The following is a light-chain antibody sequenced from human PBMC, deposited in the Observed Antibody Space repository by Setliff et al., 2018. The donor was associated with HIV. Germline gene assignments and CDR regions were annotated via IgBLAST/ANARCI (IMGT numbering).Light chain of an antibody. CDR2: EVR. V-gene: IGLV2-14*01. CDR1: NSDVGGYSY. Sequence: QSALTQPASVSGSPGQSITISCTGTNSDVGGYSYVSWYQQHPGKAPKLIIYEVRNRPSGVSNRFSGSKSGNTASLTISGLQPEDEADYYCSSYAITNTLPFGTGTKGTVL. J-gene: IGLJ1*01. CDR3: SSYAITNTLP.